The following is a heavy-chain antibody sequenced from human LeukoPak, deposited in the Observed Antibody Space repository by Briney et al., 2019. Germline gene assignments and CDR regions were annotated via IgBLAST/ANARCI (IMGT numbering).Heavy chain of an antibody. CDR1: GFTFSDYY. V-gene: IGHV3-11*05. D-gene: IGHD2-15*01. CDR2: ISSSSSNT. J-gene: IGHJ5*02. CDR3: ARDLRGYCSGGRCYHNWFDP. Sequence: PGVSLRLSCAASGFTFSDYYMSWIRQAPGKGLEWVSSISSSSSNTNYVDSVKGRFTISRDNAKNSLYLQMNSLRAEDTAIYYCARDLRGYCSGGRCYHNWFDPWGQGTLVTVSS.